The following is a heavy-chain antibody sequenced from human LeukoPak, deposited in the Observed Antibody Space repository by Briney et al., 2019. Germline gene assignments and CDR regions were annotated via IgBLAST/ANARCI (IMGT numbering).Heavy chain of an antibody. CDR3: ARHDSSGYYVFAFDI. CDR2: IYYSGST. Sequence: SETLSLTCTVSGGSTSSYYWSWIRQPPGKGLEWIGYIYYSGSTNYNPSLKSRVTISVDTSKNQFSLKLSSVTAADTAVYYCARHDSSGYYVFAFDIWGQGTMVTVSS. CDR1: GGSTSSYY. V-gene: IGHV4-59*08. D-gene: IGHD3-22*01. J-gene: IGHJ3*02.